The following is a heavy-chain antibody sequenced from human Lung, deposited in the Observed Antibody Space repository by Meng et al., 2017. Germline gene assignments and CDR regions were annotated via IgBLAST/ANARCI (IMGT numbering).Heavy chain of an antibody. J-gene: IGHJ4*02. D-gene: IGHD6-19*01. CDR2: IIDSGST. CDR1: GGSFSGYY. CDR3: VRRTYSSGWYFDY. V-gene: IGHV4-34*12. Sequence: QLQLKTWGAGLVKASETLSLTCAVYGGSFSGYYWSWIRQPPGKGLEWIGEIIDSGSTNYNPSLKSRVTISVDTSKNQFSLRVTSVTAADRAVYYCVRRTYSSGWYFDYWGQGTLVTVSS.